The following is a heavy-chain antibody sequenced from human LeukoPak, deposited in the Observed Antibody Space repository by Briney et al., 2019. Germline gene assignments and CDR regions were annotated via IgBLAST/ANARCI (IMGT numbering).Heavy chain of an antibody. CDR2: INHSGST. Sequence: SETLSLTCAVYGGSFSGYHWSWIRQPPGKGLEWIGEINHSGSTNYNPSLKSRVTISVDTSKNQFSLKLSSVTAADTAVYYCARVGGSYYDFWSGYYTTTAFDPWGQGTLVTVSS. V-gene: IGHV4-34*01. CDR1: GGSFSGYH. J-gene: IGHJ5*02. CDR3: ARVGGSYYDFWSGYYTTTAFDP. D-gene: IGHD3-3*01.